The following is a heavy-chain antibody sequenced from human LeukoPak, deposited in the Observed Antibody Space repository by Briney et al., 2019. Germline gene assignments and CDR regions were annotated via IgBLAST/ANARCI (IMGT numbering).Heavy chain of an antibody. J-gene: IGHJ4*02. D-gene: IGHD1-26*01. V-gene: IGHV3-30*02. Sequence: PGGSLRLSCAASGFTFSSYGMHWVRQAPGKGLEWVAFIRNDGTNKYYADSVKGRFTISRDNSRNTLYLQINSLRAEDTALYYCAKDRLGAILYFDSWGQGTLVTVSS. CDR1: GFTFSSYG. CDR3: AKDRLGAILYFDS. CDR2: IRNDGTNK.